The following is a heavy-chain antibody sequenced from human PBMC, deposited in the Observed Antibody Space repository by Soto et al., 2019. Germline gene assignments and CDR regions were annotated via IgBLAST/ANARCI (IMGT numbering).Heavy chain of an antibody. CDR1: GYTFTSYG. Sequence: ASVKVSCKASGYTFTSYGISWVRQAPGQGLEWMGWISAYNGNTNYAQKLQGRVTMTTDTSTSTAYMELRSLRSDDTAVYYCARDLRWTNMVRGAKLHRRGAFDIWGQGTMVTVSS. CDR3: ARDLRWTNMVRGAKLHRRGAFDI. V-gene: IGHV1-18*01. J-gene: IGHJ3*02. D-gene: IGHD3-10*01. CDR2: ISAYNGNT.